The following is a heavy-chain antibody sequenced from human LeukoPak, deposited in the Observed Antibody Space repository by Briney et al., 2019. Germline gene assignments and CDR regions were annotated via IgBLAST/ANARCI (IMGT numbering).Heavy chain of an antibody. CDR1: GFTFSSYA. V-gene: IGHV3-23*01. J-gene: IGHJ4*02. CDR2: ISGSGGST. D-gene: IGHD3-22*01. CDR3: AKCSTMISSKYYFDY. Sequence: GGSLGLSCAASGFTFSSYAMSWVRQAPGKGLEWVSAISGSGGSTYYADSVKGRFTISRDNSKNTLYLQMNSLRAEDTAVYYCAKCSTMISSKYYFDYWGQGTLVTVSS.